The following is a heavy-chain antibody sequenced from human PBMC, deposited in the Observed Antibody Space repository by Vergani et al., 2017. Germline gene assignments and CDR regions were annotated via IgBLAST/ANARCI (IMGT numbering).Heavy chain of an antibody. CDR2: ISSSSSYI. D-gene: IGHD6-25*01. CDR3: ASAPIGSGHWFDP. Sequence: EVQLVESGGGLVKPGGSLRLSCAASGFTFSSYSMNWVRQAPGKGLEWVSSISSSSSYIYYADSVQGRFTISKDNAKNSLYLQMNSLRAEDTAVYYCASAPIGSGHWFDPWGQGTLVTVSS. V-gene: IGHV3-21*01. J-gene: IGHJ5*02. CDR1: GFTFSSYS.